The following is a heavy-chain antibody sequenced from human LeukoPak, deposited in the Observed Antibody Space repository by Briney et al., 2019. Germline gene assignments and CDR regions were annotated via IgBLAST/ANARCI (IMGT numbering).Heavy chain of an antibody. D-gene: IGHD6-13*01. CDR2: IYTSGST. CDR3: ARLELASAGSRWFDP. CDR1: GGSISSGDYY. Sequence: PSETLSLTCTVSGGSISSGDYYWSWIRQPAGKGLEWIGRIYTSGSTNYNPSLKSRVTISVDTSKNQFSLKLSSVTDADMAVYYCARLELASAGSRWFDPWGQGTLVTVSS. V-gene: IGHV4-61*02. J-gene: IGHJ5*02.